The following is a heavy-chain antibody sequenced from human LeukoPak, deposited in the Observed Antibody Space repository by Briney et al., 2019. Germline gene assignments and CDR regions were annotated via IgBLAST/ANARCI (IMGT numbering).Heavy chain of an antibody. D-gene: IGHD3-10*01. CDR2: IIPIFGTA. J-gene: IGHJ4*02. CDR3: ARGRSEREYYFDY. CDR1: GGTFSSYA. Sequence: GASAKVSCKASGGTFSSYAISWVRQAPGQGLEWMGGIIPIFGTANYAQKFQGRVTITADESTSTAYMELSSLRSEDTAVYYCARGRSEREYYFDYWGQGTLVTVSS. V-gene: IGHV1-69*13.